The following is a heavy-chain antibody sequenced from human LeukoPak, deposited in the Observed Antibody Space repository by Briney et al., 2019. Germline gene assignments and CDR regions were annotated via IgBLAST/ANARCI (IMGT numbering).Heavy chain of an antibody. J-gene: IGHJ3*02. V-gene: IGHV5-51*01. CDR3: ARVRSGDYSEDAFDI. D-gene: IGHD1-26*01. CDR1: GYSFASSW. CDR2: IYPGDSDS. Sequence: GESLKISCKDSGYSFASSWIGWVRHMHGKGLDWMGIIYPGDSDSRYSASFQGQVTISADKSIRTAYLQWSSLKASDTAMYYCARVRSGDYSEDAFDIWGQGTMVTVSS.